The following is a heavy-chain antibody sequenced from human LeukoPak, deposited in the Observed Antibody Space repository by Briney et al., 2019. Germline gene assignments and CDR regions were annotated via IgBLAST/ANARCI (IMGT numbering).Heavy chain of an antibody. J-gene: IGHJ4*02. D-gene: IGHD6-13*01. CDR3: ARGKWVAAAGMLDY. V-gene: IGHV4-30-4*08. CDR2: IYYSGST. CDR1: GGSISSSSYY. Sequence: PSETLSLTCTVSGGSISSSSYYWSWIRQPPGKGLEWIGYIYYSGSTYYNPSLKSRVTISVDTSKNQFSLKLSSVTAADTAVYYCARGKWVAAAGMLDYWGQGTLVTVSS.